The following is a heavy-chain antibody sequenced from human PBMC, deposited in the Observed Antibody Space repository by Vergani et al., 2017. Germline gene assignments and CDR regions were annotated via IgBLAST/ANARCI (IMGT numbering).Heavy chain of an antibody. V-gene: IGHV1-18*04. CDR1: GYTFTSYG. CDR2: ISAYNGNT. D-gene: IGHD2-2*01. Sequence: QVPLVQSGAAVKKPGASVKVSCTASGYTFTSYGISWVRQAPGQGLECMGWISAYNGNTNYAQKLQGRVTMTTDTSTSTAYMELRSLRSDDTAVYYCARDPDIVVVPAAPYYYYYYGMDVWGQGTTVTVSS. J-gene: IGHJ6*02. CDR3: ARDPDIVVVPAAPYYYYYYGMDV.